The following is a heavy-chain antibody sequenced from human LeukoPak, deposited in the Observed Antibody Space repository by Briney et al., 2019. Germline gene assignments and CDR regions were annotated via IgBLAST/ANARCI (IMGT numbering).Heavy chain of an antibody. CDR2: ISAYNGNT. V-gene: IGHV1-18*01. D-gene: IGHD3-22*01. Sequence: GASVKVSCKASGYTFTSYGISWVRQAPGQGLEWMGWISAYNGNTNYAQKLQGRVTMTTDTSTSTAYMELRSLRSDDTAVYYCARAKIPYYDSSGLDYWGQGTLVTVSS. J-gene: IGHJ4*02. CDR3: ARAKIPYYDSSGLDY. CDR1: GYTFTSYG.